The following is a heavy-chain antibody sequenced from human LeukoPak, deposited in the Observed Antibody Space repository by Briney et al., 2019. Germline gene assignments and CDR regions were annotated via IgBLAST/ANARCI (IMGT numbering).Heavy chain of an antibody. J-gene: IGHJ5*02. CDR1: GYTFTGYY. Sequence: ASVKVSCKASGYTFTGYYMHWVRQAPGKGLEWMGGFDPEDGETIYAQKFQGRVTMTEDTSTDTAYMELSSLRSEDTAVYYCATVIGYYGNWFDPWGQGTLVTVSS. CDR2: FDPEDGET. CDR3: ATVIGYYGNWFDP. V-gene: IGHV1-24*01. D-gene: IGHD3-3*01.